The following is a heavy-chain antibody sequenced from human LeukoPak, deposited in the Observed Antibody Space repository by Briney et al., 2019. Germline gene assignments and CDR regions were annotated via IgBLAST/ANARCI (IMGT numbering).Heavy chain of an antibody. CDR1: GGSFSGYY. CDR2: INHSGST. J-gene: IGHJ3*01. Sequence: SETLSLTCAVYGGSFSGYYWNWIRQPPGKGLQWIGEINHSGSTNYNPSLKSRVTISVDTSKNQFSLKVNSVTAADTAVYYCARTKPLDPFDFWGQGTLVTVSS. CDR3: ARTKPLDPFDF. V-gene: IGHV4-34*01.